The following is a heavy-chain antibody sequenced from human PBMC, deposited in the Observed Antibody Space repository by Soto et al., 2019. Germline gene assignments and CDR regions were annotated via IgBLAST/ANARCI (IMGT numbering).Heavy chain of an antibody. Sequence: EVQLVESGGGLVKPGGSLRLSCAASGFTFSSYSMNWVRQAPGKGLEWVSSISSSSSYIYYADSVKGRFTISRDNAKNSLYLQMNSLRAEDTAVYYCAREGYDFWSGYSDDAFDIWGQGTMVTVSS. D-gene: IGHD3-3*01. CDR2: ISSSSSYI. V-gene: IGHV3-21*01. CDR3: AREGYDFWSGYSDDAFDI. J-gene: IGHJ3*02. CDR1: GFTFSSYS.